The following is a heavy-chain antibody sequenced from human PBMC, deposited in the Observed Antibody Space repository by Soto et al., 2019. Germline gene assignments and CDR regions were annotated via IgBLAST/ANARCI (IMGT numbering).Heavy chain of an antibody. CDR2: MNPNSGNT. CDR1: GYTFTSYD. V-gene: IGHV1-8*01. D-gene: IGHD4-17*01. Sequence: QVQLVQSGAEVKKPGASVKVSCKASGYTFTSYDINWVRQATGQGLEYLGWMNPNSGNTGYVQKFQGRVTMNRDTSISTAYMELSSLRSDDTAVYFCERGVKSGAYSRWFDPWGQGTLVTVSS. J-gene: IGHJ5*02. CDR3: ERGVKSGAYSRWFDP.